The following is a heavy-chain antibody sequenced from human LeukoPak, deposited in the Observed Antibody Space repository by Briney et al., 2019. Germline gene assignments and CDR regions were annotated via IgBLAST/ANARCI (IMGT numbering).Heavy chain of an antibody. D-gene: IGHD2-15*01. V-gene: IGHV3-48*01. J-gene: IGHJ1*01. CDR1: GFTSSSYS. Sequence: GGSLRLSCAASGFTSSSYSMNWVRQAPGKGLEWVSYISSSSGNIYYADSVKGRFTISRDNAKNSLYLQMNSLRAEDTAVYYCAREVDFQHWGQGTLVTVSS. CDR3: AREVDFQH. CDR2: ISSSSGNI.